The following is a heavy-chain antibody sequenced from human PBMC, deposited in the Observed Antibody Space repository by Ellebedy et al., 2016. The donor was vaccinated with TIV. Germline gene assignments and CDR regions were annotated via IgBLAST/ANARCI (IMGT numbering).Heavy chain of an antibody. J-gene: IGHJ3*01. V-gene: IGHV3-74*01. CDR1: GFTLSSFW. CDR3: ARGKDALDV. CDR2: IDSDGRST. Sequence: GGSLRLXXAASGFTLSSFWMHWVRQAPGKGLVWVSGIDSDGRSTSYADSVKGRFTISRDNAKKTLYMQMNSLRAEDTAVYYCARGKDALDVWGLGTMVAVSS.